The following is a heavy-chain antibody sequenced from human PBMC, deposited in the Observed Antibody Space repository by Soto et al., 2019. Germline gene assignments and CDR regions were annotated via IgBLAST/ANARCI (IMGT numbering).Heavy chain of an antibody. V-gene: IGHV4-31*03. Sequence: QVQLQESGPGLVKPSQTLSLTCTVSGGSVSGSYYWSWIRQHPGKGLEWIGYIYYTGTTYYNPSLKSRVTISMNTSKNQFSLKLSSVTAADTAVYYCAKEGGRSSGPHHLSTWGQGTLVTVSS. D-gene: IGHD6-19*01. CDR3: AKEGGRSSGPHHLST. CDR1: GGSVSGSYY. J-gene: IGHJ5*02. CDR2: IYYTGTT.